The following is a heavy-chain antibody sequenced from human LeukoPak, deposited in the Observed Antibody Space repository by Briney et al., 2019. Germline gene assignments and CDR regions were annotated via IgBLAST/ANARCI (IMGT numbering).Heavy chain of an antibody. CDR2: LSSSGTTI. CDR3: AKSYSSGVYYGMDV. V-gene: IGHV3-48*03. Sequence: PGGSLRLSCAPSVXTSSSYEMNWVRGAPGKGVEAGLYLSSSGTTIYYADSVKGRFTISRDNSKNTLYLQLNSLRAEDTAVYSCAKSYSSGVYYGMDVWGQGTTVTVSS. J-gene: IGHJ6*02. CDR1: VXTSSSYE. D-gene: IGHD6-25*01.